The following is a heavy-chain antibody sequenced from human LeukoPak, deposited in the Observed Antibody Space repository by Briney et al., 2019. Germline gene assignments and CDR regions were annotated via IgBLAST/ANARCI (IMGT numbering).Heavy chain of an antibody. CDR3: ASNTGTTLGAFDI. CDR1: GGSISSSSYY. D-gene: IGHD1-7*01. J-gene: IGHJ3*02. CDR2: IYYSGST. V-gene: IGHV4-39*07. Sequence: SETLSLTCTVSGGSISSSSYYWGWIRQPPGKGLEWIGSIYYSGSTYYNPSLKSRVTISVDTSKNQFSLKLSSVTAADTAVYYCASNTGTTLGAFDIWGQGTMVTVSS.